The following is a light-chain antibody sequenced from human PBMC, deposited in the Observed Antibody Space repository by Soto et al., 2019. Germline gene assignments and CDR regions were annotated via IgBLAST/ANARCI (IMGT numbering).Light chain of an antibody. CDR2: GAS. Sequence: EIVMTQSPTTLSVSPADRPSLSCRASQSVSSNLAWYQQKPGQAPRLLIYGASTRATGIPARFSGSGSGTEFTLTISSLQSEDFAVYYCQQYKKWPRTFGHGTKVDIK. CDR3: QQYKKWPRT. V-gene: IGKV3-15*01. CDR1: QSVSSN. J-gene: IGKJ1*01.